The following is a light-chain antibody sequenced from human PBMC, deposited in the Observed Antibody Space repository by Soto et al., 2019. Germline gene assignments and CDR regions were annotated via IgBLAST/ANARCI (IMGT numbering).Light chain of an antibody. CDR1: QPISTW. CDR2: DAS. V-gene: IGKV1-5*01. Sequence: DIQVTQSPSTLSASVGDRVTLTCRASQPISTWLAWYQEKPGKAPKLLIYDASSLEGGVPSRFSGSGSGTEFTLTISSLQPDDFATYYCHQYNYYRPTFGQGTKVDIK. J-gene: IGKJ1*01. CDR3: HQYNYYRPT.